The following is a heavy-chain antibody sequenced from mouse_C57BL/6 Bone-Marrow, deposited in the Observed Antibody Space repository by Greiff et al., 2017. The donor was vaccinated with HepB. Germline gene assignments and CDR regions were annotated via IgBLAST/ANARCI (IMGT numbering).Heavy chain of an antibody. V-gene: IGHV1-50*01. CDR1: GYTFTSYW. Sequence: QVQLQQPGAELVKPGASVKLSCKASGYTFTSYWMQWVKQRPGQGLEWIGEIDPSDSYTNYNQKFKGKATLTVDTSASTAYLQLSSLTSEDSAVYYCAREDYCSSYPHVWGTGTTVTVSS. D-gene: IGHD1-1*01. CDR2: IDPSDSYT. J-gene: IGHJ1*03. CDR3: AREDYCSSYPHV.